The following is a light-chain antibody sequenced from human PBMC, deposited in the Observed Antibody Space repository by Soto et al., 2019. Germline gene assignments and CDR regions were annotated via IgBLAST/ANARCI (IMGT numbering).Light chain of an antibody. CDR1: QSLLHSNGYNF. Sequence: EIVMTQSPLSLPVTPGEPASISCRSSQSLLHSNGYNFLNWYLQKPGQSPQLLIFLGSNRAPGVPDRFSGSGSGTDFTLKISRVEAEDVGVYYCMQALQTWTFGQGTKVQIK. CDR3: MQALQTWT. V-gene: IGKV2-28*01. CDR2: LGS. J-gene: IGKJ1*01.